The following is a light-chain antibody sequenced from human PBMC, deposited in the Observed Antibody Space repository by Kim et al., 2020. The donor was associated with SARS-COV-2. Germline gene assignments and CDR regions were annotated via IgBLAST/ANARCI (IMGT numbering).Light chain of an antibody. V-gene: IGKV1-12*01. CDR1: QGISDW. CDR2: EAS. Sequence: ASVGDRVTITCRTSQGISDWLAWYQQKPGRAPKLLIYEASSLQSGVPSRFSGSGSGTDFTLTISSLQPEDFATYYCQQTDSFPWTFGQGTKVDIK. CDR3: QQTDSFPWT. J-gene: IGKJ1*01.